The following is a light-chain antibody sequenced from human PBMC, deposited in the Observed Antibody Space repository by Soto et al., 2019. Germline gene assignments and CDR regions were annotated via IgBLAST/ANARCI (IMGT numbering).Light chain of an antibody. CDR1: QSVSVY. CDR2: GPS. Sequence: EIILTQSPGTLSVSPGETVTLVCRASQSVSVYLAWYQQKSGQPPRLLIHGPSDRATGVPARFSGSGSGTEFTLRISSLQSEDFGTYYCQQYKDWPPLTFGGGTRVDIK. J-gene: IGKJ4*01. CDR3: QQYKDWPPLT. V-gene: IGKV3-15*01.